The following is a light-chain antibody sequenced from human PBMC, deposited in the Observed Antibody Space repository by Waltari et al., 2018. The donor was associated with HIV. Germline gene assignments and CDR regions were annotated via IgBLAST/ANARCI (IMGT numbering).Light chain of an antibody. Sequence: EIVLTQSPGTLSLSPGERATLSCRASQGVGSNYLAWYQQKPGQAPRLLIYVASTRATGIPDRCSGSGSGTDFTLTSSRLEPEDFAVYYCQQYATSPLTFGGGTKVEIK. CDR1: QGVGSNY. J-gene: IGKJ4*01. CDR3: QQYATSPLT. CDR2: VAS. V-gene: IGKV3-20*01.